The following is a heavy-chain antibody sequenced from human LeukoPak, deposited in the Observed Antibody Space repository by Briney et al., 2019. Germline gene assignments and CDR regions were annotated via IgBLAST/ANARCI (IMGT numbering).Heavy chain of an antibody. D-gene: IGHD3-10*01. CDR1: GFIFNDYW. Sequence: GGSLRLSCAASGFIFNDYWLSWVRQSPGKGLEWVANIKEDSSDKDYVDSVRGRFTISRDNAKNTMYLQMNSLRPEDTALYRCARDRPNGSFDYWGQGTLVAVSS. J-gene: IGHJ4*02. V-gene: IGHV3-7*01. CDR2: IKEDSSDK. CDR3: ARDRPNGSFDY.